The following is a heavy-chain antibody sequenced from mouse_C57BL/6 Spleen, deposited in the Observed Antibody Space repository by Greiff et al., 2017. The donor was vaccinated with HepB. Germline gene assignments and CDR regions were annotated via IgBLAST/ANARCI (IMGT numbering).Heavy chain of an antibody. Sequence: QVQLQQSGAELARPGASVKMSCKASGYTFTSYTMHWVNQRPGQGLEWIGYINPSSGYTKYNQKFKDKATLTADKSSSTAYMQLSSLTSEDSAVYYCARGVYYDYDAAWFAYWGQGTLVTVSA. CDR3: ARGVYYDYDAAWFAY. J-gene: IGHJ3*01. D-gene: IGHD2-4*01. V-gene: IGHV1-4*01. CDR1: GYTFTSYT. CDR2: INPSSGYT.